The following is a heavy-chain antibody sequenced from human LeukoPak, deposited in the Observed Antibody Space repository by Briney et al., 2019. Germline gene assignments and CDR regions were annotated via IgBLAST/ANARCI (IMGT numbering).Heavy chain of an antibody. Sequence: PGGSLRLSCAASGFTFSSYGMSWVRQAPGKGLEWVSGISGSGAYYADSVKGRFTISRDNSKNTLYLQMNSLRAEDTAVYYCARAGSIRFDYWGQGTLVTVSS. CDR3: ARAGSIRFDY. J-gene: IGHJ4*02. CDR2: ISGSGA. D-gene: IGHD1-26*01. CDR1: GFTFSSYG. V-gene: IGHV3-23*01.